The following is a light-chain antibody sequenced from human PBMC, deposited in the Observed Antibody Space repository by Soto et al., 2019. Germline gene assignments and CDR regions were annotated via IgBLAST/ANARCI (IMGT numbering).Light chain of an antibody. Sequence: EIVLTQSPGTLSLSPGERATLSCRASQSVSSSYLAWYQQKPGQAPRLLIYGASSRATGIPDRFSGSGSWTDFTITTSRLEPEDFAVYYCQQYGSSPRFTFGPGTKVDIK. CDR1: QSVSSSY. CDR2: GAS. V-gene: IGKV3-20*01. CDR3: QQYGSSPRFT. J-gene: IGKJ3*01.